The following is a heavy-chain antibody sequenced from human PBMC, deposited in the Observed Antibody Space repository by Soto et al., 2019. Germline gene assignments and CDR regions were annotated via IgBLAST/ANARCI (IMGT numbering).Heavy chain of an antibody. CDR3: TKGRGTSDFYFSGDAFDI. Sequence: GSLRLSCAASGFTFSTYAMTWVRQVPGRGLEWVSAVSGRGDALYYADSVKGRFTISRDNSKNTVYLQMNRLRVEDTALYYCTKGRGTSDFYFSGDAFDIWGQGTMVTVSS. J-gene: IGHJ3*02. CDR2: VSGRGDAL. V-gene: IGHV3-23*01. CDR1: GFTFSTYA. D-gene: IGHD6-19*01.